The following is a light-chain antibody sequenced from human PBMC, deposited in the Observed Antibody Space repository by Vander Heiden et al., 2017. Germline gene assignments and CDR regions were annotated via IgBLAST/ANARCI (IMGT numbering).Light chain of an antibody. CDR1: QSISSW. CDR2: KAS. V-gene: IGKV1-5*03. J-gene: IGKJ1*01. CDR3: QQYNSYSWT. Sequence: DIQMPPSPSTLSASVGDRVTITCRASQSISSWLAWYQQKPGKAPKLLIYKASSLESGVPSRFSGSGSGTEFTLTISSLQPDDFATYYCQQYNSYSWTFGQGTKVEIK.